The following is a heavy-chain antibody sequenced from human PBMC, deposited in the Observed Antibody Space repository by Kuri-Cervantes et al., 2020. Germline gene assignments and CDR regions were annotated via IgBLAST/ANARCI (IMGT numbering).Heavy chain of an antibody. V-gene: IGHV4-59*12. CDR2: IYYSGST. D-gene: IGHD6-19*01. J-gene: IGHJ6*02. Sequence: SETLSLTCAVSGGSISSYYWSWIRQPPGKGLEWIGYIYYSGSTNYNPSLKSRVTISVDTSKNQFSLKLSSVTAADTAAYYCASWLDSYYYYGMDVWGQGTTVTVSS. CDR1: GGSISSYY. CDR3: ASWLDSYYYYGMDV.